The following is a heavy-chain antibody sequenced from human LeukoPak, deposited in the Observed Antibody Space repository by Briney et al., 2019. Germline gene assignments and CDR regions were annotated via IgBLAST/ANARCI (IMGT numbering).Heavy chain of an antibody. D-gene: IGHD1-26*01. V-gene: IGHV4-39*07. CDR1: GGSISSSSYY. J-gene: IGHJ4*02. CDR2: IYYSGST. CDR3: ARGVGAQLDY. Sequence: PSETLSLTCTVSGGSISSSSYYWGWIRQPPGKGLEWIGSIYYSGSTYYNPSLKSRVTMSVDTSKNQFSLKLSSVTAADTAVYYCARGVGAQLDYWGQGTVVTVSS.